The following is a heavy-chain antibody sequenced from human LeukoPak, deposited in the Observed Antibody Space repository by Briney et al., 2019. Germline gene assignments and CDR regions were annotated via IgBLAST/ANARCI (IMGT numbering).Heavy chain of an antibody. CDR2: IYYSGST. CDR3: AMRSYYYDSSGYFRWFDP. J-gene: IGHJ5*02. V-gene: IGHV4-39*01. Sequence: SETLSLTSTVSGGSISSSSYYWGWIRQPPGKGLEWIGSIYYSGSTYYNPSLKSRVTISVDTSKNQFSLKLSSATAADTAVYYCAMRSYYYDSSGYFRWFDPWGQGTLVTVSS. CDR1: GGSISSSSYY. D-gene: IGHD3-22*01.